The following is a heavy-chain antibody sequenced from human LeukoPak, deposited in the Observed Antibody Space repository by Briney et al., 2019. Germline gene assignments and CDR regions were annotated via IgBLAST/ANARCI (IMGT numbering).Heavy chain of an antibody. CDR1: GYSFTDY. D-gene: IGHD2-21*01. V-gene: IGHV1-2*02. J-gene: IGHJ5*02. CDR2: INPNSGGT. CDR3: ARADRLHGGPYLIGP. Sequence: ASVKVSYKTSGYSFTDYMHWVRQAPGQGLEWMGWINPNSGGTSSAQKFQGRVTMTRDTSITTVYMEVSWLTSDDTAIYYCARADRLHGGPYLIGPWGQGTLVTVSS.